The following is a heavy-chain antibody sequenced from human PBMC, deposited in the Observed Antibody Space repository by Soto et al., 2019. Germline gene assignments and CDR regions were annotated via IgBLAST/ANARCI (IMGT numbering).Heavy chain of an antibody. Sequence: GASVKVSCKASGGTFSSYAISWVRQAPGQGLEWMGGIIPIFGTANYAQKFQGRVTITADESTSTAYMELSSLRSEDTAVYYCARGVGSSSSPGYNWFDPWGQGTLVTVSS. CDR2: IIPIFGTA. D-gene: IGHD6-6*01. CDR3: ARGVGSSSSPGYNWFDP. V-gene: IGHV1-69*13. CDR1: GGTFSSYA. J-gene: IGHJ5*02.